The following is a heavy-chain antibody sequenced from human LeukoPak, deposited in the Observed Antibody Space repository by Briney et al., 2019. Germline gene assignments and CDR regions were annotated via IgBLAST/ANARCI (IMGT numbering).Heavy chain of an antibody. CDR1: GVSVSVRNYY. Sequence: SETLSLTCTVSGVSVSVRNYYWSWIRQPPGKGLEWLGYSYYSGSTMYNPSLSSRVTISVDTPKNQFSLRLTSVTAADTAVYYCARDLYGSGNFLPESPWGQGTLVTVSS. J-gene: IGHJ5*02. V-gene: IGHV4-61*01. CDR3: ARDLYGSGNFLPESP. CDR2: SYYSGST. D-gene: IGHD3-10*01.